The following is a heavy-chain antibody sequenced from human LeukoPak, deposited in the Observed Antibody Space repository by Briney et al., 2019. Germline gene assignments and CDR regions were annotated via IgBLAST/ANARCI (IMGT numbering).Heavy chain of an antibody. Sequence: PSETLSLTCAVYGGSFSGYYWSWIRQPPGRGLEWIGKIYHSGSTDYNPSLKSRVTLSVDKSKNQFSLKLSSVTAADTAVYYCARDGLSNLDYWGQGTLVTVSS. D-gene: IGHD5-24*01. CDR3: ARDGLSNLDY. CDR1: GGSFSGYY. J-gene: IGHJ4*02. V-gene: IGHV4-34*01. CDR2: IYHSGST.